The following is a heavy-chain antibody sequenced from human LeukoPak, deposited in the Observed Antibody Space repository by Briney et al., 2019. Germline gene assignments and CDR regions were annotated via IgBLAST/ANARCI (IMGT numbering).Heavy chain of an antibody. CDR2: ISSSGTTI. V-gene: IGHV3-48*04. CDR3: ARGGLGSWTFDS. Sequence: GGSLRLSCAASGFILSSYGMNCVRQAPGKGLEWVSYISSSGTTIYYADSLKGRFTISRDNAKYSLHLQMDSLRADDTAVYSCARGGLGSWTFDSWGQGTLVTVSS. CDR1: GFILSSYG. J-gene: IGHJ4*02. D-gene: IGHD3-10*01.